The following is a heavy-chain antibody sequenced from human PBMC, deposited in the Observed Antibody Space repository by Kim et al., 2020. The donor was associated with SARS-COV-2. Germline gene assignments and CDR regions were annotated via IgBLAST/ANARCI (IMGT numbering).Heavy chain of an antibody. V-gene: IGHV1-46*01. J-gene: IGHJ4*02. CDR3: ARNNVDTAMGDY. D-gene: IGHD5-18*01. Sequence: SDAQKFQGRITITRDTSTSTVYMELSSLRSEDTAVYYCARNNVDTAMGDYWGQGTLVTVSS.